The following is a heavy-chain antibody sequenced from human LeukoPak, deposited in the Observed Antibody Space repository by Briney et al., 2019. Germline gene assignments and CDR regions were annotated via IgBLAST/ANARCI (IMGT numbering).Heavy chain of an antibody. Sequence: SQTLSLTCTVSGGSIGSGTYYWSWIRQPAGKGLEWIGRIYLNVSPTYSPSLKSRVTISIDTSKNQFSLQLRSVTAADTAVYYCARGHYYYGMDVWGQGTTVIVSS. V-gene: IGHV4-61*02. J-gene: IGHJ6*02. CDR2: IYLNVSP. CDR3: ARGHYYYGMDV. CDR1: GGSIGSGTYY.